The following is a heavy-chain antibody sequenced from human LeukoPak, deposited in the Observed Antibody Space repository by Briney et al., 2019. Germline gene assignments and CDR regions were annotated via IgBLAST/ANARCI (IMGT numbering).Heavy chain of an antibody. V-gene: IGHV3-48*03. D-gene: IGHD6-13*01. CDR1: GFTFDDYA. CDR3: ARGRFGSC. CDR2: ISSSGNSI. Sequence: GGSLRLSCAASGFTFDDYAIHWVRQAPGRGLEWVSYISSSGNSIYYADSVKGRFTISRDNAKNSLYLRMNSLRAEDMAVYYCARGRFGSCWGQGTLVTVSS. J-gene: IGHJ1*01.